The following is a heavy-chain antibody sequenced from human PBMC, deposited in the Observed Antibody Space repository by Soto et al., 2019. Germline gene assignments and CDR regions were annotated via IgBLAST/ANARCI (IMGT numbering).Heavy chain of an antibody. V-gene: IGHV1-69*13. CDR2: IIPIFGTA. CDR3: ARVSGYYDFWSGTPKNYYYYYGMDV. J-gene: IGHJ6*02. CDR1: GGTFSSYA. D-gene: IGHD3-3*01. Sequence: SVKVSCKASGGTFSSYAISWVRQAPGQGLEWMGGIIPIFGTANYAQKFQGRVTITADESTSTAYMELSSLRSEDTAVYYCARVSGYYDFWSGTPKNYYYYYGMDVWGQGATVTVSS.